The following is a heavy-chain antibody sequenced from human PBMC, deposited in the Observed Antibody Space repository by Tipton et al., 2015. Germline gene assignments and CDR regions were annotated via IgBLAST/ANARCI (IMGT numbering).Heavy chain of an antibody. Sequence: LSCDVSGYSISSGYYWSWIRQPPGKELQWIGYIQYSGSTNYNPSLKSRVTISVDTSKTQFSLKMSSVTASDTAVYYCARARGRHGGLFDSWGQGILVTVSS. J-gene: IGHJ4*02. V-gene: IGHV4-38-2*01. CDR3: ARARGRHGGLFDS. CDR2: IQYSGST. CDR1: GYSISSGYY. D-gene: IGHD4-23*01.